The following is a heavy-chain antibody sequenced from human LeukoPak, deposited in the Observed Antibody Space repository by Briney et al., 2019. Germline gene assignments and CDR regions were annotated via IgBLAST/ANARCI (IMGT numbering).Heavy chain of an antibody. J-gene: IGHJ4*02. D-gene: IGHD6-19*01. V-gene: IGHV3-11*01. CDR1: GFTFSSYA. Sequence: GGSLRLSCAASGFTFSSYAMSWLRQAPGKGLEWVSYISSSGSTIYYPHSVKGRFTISRDNAKNSLYLQMNSLRAEDTAVYYCARYSSGWYIDYWGPGTLVTVSS. CDR3: ARYSSGWYIDY. CDR2: ISSSGSTI.